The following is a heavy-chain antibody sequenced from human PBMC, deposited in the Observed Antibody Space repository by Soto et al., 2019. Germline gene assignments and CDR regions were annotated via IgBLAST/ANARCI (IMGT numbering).Heavy chain of an antibody. D-gene: IGHD4-17*01. CDR3: ARDRGTVTTRWFDP. V-gene: IGHV4-31*03. Sequence: QVQLQEPGPGLVKPSQTLSLTCTVSGGSISSGGYYWSWIRQHPGKGLEWIGYIYYSGSTYYNPSLKSRVTISVDTSKNQFSLKLSSVTAADTAVYYCARDRGTVTTRWFDPWGQGTLVTVSS. CDR1: GGSISSGGYY. CDR2: IYYSGST. J-gene: IGHJ5*02.